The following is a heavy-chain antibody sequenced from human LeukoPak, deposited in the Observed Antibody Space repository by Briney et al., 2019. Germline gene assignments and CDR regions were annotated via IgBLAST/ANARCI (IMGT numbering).Heavy chain of an antibody. J-gene: IGHJ4*02. D-gene: IGHD3-9*01. Sequence: ASVKVSCKASGYTFTGYYMHWVRQAPGQGLEWMGWINPNSGGTNYAQKFQGRVTMTRDTSISTTYMELSRLTSDDTAVYYCARDWLLRYSQGGFDYWGQGTLVTVSS. CDR3: ARDWLLRYSQGGFDY. V-gene: IGHV1-2*02. CDR1: GYTFTGYY. CDR2: INPNSGGT.